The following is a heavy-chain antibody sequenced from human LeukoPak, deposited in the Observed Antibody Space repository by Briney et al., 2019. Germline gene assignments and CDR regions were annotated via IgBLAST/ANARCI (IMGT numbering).Heavy chain of an antibody. D-gene: IGHD2-15*01. V-gene: IGHV3-23*01. J-gene: IGHJ4*02. Sequence: TGGSLRLSCAASGFTLSNYAINWVRQAPGKGLEWVAAISGSGGSTNYADSVKGRFTISRDNSKNTLYLQMNSLRAEDTAVYYCAKDGYCSGGSCYSDFDYWGQGTLVTVSS. CDR2: ISGSGGST. CDR3: AKDGYCSGGSCYSDFDY. CDR1: GFTLSNYA.